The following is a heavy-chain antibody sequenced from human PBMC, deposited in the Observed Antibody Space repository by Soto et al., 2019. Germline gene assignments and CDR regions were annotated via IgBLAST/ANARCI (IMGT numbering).Heavy chain of an antibody. CDR2: INHSGST. V-gene: IGHV4-34*01. J-gene: IGHJ6*03. Sequence: PSETLSLTCAVYGGSFSGYDWSWIRQPPGKGLEWIGEINHSGSTNYNPSLKSRVTISVDTSKNQFSLKLSSVTAADTAVYYCARGRGIAARRGSYYYYYYMDVWGKGTTVTVSS. CDR3: ARGRGIAARRGSYYYYYYMDV. D-gene: IGHD6-6*01. CDR1: GGSFSGYD.